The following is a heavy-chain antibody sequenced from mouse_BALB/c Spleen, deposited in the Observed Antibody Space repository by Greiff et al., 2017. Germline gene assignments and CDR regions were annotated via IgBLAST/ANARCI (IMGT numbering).Heavy chain of an antibody. CDR3: TSRSYYDYVGY. Sequence: VKLQESGAELVRPGASVTLSCKASGYTFTDYEMHWVKQTPVHGLEWIGAIDPETGGTAYNQKFKGKATLTADKSSSPAYMELRSLTSEDSAVYYCTSRSYYDYVGYWGQGTTLTVSS. CDR2: IDPETGGT. D-gene: IGHD2-4*01. CDR1: GYTFTDYE. J-gene: IGHJ2*01. V-gene: IGHV1-15*01.